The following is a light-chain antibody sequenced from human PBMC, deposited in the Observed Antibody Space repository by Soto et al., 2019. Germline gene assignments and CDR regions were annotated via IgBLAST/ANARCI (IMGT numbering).Light chain of an antibody. CDR2: GDS. Sequence: QSALTQPPSVSGAPGQRVSISCTGSSSNIGAGYDVHWYQQLPGTAPKLLIYGDSNRPSGVPDRFSGSKSGTSASLAITGLQAEDEADYYCQSYDNSLSGYVFGTGTKVTLL. CDR1: SSNIGAGYD. CDR3: QSYDNSLSGYV. V-gene: IGLV1-40*01. J-gene: IGLJ1*01.